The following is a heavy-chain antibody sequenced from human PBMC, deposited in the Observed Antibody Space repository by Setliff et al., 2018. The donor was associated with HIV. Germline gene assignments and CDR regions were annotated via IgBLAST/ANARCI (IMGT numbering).Heavy chain of an antibody. CDR2: IWYDASKK. D-gene: IGHD6-13*01. CDR1: GFTFNSYG. CDR3: ARDSSSWYEFYFDC. V-gene: IGHV3-33*01. Sequence: GGSLRLSCAASGFTFNSYGIHWVRQAPGKGLEWVALIWYDASKKEYSDSVKGRFTISRDNAKNSLYLQMNSLRAEDTAVYYCARDSSSWYEFYFDCWGQGTLVTVSS. J-gene: IGHJ4*02.